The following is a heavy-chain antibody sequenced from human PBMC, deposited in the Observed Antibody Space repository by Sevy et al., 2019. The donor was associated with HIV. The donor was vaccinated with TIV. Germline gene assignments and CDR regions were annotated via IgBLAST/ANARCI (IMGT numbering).Heavy chain of an antibody. D-gene: IGHD1-26*01. Sequence: SETLSLTCTVSGGSISSYYWSWIRQPAGKGLEWIGRIYTSGRTNYNPSLESRVTMSVDTSKNQVSLNLSSVTAADTAVYYCARVTWENWFDPWGQGTRVTVSS. CDR3: ARVTWENWFDP. CDR2: IYTSGRT. J-gene: IGHJ5*02. V-gene: IGHV4-4*07. CDR1: GGSISSYY.